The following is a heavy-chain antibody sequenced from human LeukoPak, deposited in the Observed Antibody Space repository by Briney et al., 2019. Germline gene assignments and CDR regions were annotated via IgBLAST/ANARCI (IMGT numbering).Heavy chain of an antibody. J-gene: IGHJ4*02. CDR1: GDSISSYY. CDR2: IYSSGST. V-gene: IGHV4-4*07. CDR3: ARDYSGWPFDY. D-gene: IGHD6-19*01. Sequence: PSETLSLTCTVSGDSISSYYWSWVRQPAGKGLEWIGRIYSSGSTNYNPSLKSRVTMSVDSPKNQFSLKLSSVTAADTAVYFCARDYSGWPFDYWGQGTLVTVSS.